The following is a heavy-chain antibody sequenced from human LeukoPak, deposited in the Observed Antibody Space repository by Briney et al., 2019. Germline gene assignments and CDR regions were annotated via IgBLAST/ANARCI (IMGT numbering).Heavy chain of an antibody. CDR3: ARDRARLFGGFYGMDV. CDR2: IKQDGSEK. Sequence: GGSPRLSCAASGFTFSSYWMSWVRQAPGKGLEWVANIKQDGSEKYFVDSVKGRFTISRDNAKNSLYLQMDTLRAEDTAVYYCARDRARLFGGFYGMDVWGQGTTVTVSS. V-gene: IGHV3-7*01. CDR1: GFTFSSYW. D-gene: IGHD4-23*01. J-gene: IGHJ6*02.